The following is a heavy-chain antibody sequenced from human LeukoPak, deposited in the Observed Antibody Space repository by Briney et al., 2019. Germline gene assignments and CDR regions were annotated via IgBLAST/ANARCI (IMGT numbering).Heavy chain of an antibody. D-gene: IGHD4-17*01. CDR3: ARSHDYGDYRLDY. V-gene: IGHV1-2*02. CDR1: GYTFTGYY. CDR2: INPNSGGT. Sequence: GASVKVSCEASGYTFTGYYMHWVRQAPGQGLEWMGWINPNSGGTNYAQKFQGRVTMTRDTSISTAYMELSRLRSDDTAVYYCARSHDYGDYRLDYWGQGTLVTVSS. J-gene: IGHJ4*02.